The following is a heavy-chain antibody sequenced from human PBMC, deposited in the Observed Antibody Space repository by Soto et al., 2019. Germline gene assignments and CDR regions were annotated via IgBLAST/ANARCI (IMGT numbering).Heavy chain of an antibody. V-gene: IGHV3-33*01. CDR3: ARVSYYYDVSGYYADY. CDR2: IWYDGGEM. CDR1: GFTFSSYG. Sequence: LRLSCAASGFTFSSYGMHWVRQAPGKGLEWVAVIWYDGGEMYYVDSVKGRFTISRDNAKNSLYLQMSSLRAEDTAVYYCARVSYYYDVSGYYADYWGQGALVTVSS. J-gene: IGHJ4*02. D-gene: IGHD3-22*01.